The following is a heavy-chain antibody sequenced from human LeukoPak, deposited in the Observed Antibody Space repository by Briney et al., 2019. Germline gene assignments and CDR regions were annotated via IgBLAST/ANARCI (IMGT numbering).Heavy chain of an antibody. CDR3: ARDPYVVVTATTDDY. Sequence: PSETLSLTCTVSGGSISSGSYYWSRIRQPAGKGLEWIGRIYTSGSTNYNPSLKSRVTISVDTSKNQFSLKLSSVTAADTAVYYCARDPYVVVTATTDDYWGQGTLVTVSS. D-gene: IGHD2-21*02. CDR1: GGSISSGSYY. J-gene: IGHJ4*02. CDR2: IYTSGST. V-gene: IGHV4-61*02.